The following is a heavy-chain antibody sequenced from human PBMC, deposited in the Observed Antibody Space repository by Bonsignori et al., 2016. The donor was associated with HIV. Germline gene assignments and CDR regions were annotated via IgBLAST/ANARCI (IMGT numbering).Heavy chain of an antibody. D-gene: IGHD1-14*01. Sequence: WIRQPPGKGLEWVSYISSSSSTIYYADSVKGRFTISRDNAKNSLYLQMNSLRDEDTAVYYCARARTPGGIDAFDIWGQGTMVTVSS. CDR3: ARARTPGGIDAFDI. V-gene: IGHV3-48*02. J-gene: IGHJ3*02. CDR2: ISSSSSTI.